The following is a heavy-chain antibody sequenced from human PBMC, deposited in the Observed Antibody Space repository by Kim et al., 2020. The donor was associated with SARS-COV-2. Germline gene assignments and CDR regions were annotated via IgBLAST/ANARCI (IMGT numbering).Heavy chain of an antibody. CDR2: MNPNSGNT. V-gene: IGHV1-8*01. CDR3: ARGHPHDYGSGSSWFDP. CDR1: GYTFTTYD. J-gene: IGHJ5*02. D-gene: IGHD3-10*01. Sequence: ASVKVSCKASGYTFTTYDINWVRQATGQGLEWMGWMNPNSGNTGYAQKFQGRVTMTRNTSISTASLELSSLRSEDTAVYYCARGHPHDYGSGSSWFDPWGQGTLVTVSS.